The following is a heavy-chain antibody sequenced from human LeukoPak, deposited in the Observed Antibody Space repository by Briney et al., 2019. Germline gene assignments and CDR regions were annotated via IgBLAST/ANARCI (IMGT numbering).Heavy chain of an antibody. CDR3: ARATFSSSGHSY. Sequence: GGSLRLSCAASGFTFNSFGMNWVRQAPGKGLEWVSYISNSGATIYYADSVKGRFTISRDNAKSSLFLQMNSLRAEDTGVYYCARATFSSSGHSYWGQGTLVTVSS. D-gene: IGHD6-13*01. V-gene: IGHV3-48*04. CDR2: ISNSGATI. J-gene: IGHJ4*02. CDR1: GFTFNSFG.